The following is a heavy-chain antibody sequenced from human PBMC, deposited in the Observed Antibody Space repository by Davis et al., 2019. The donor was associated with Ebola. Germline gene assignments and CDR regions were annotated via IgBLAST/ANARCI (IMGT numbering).Heavy chain of an antibody. Sequence: ASVKVSCKASGYTFTSYGISWVRQAPGQGLEWMGWISAYNGNTNYAQKLQGRVTMTTDTSTSTAYMELRSLRSDDTAVYYCARVRAPYYYYYGMDVWGQGTTVTVSS. CDR2: ISAYNGNT. J-gene: IGHJ6*02. V-gene: IGHV1-18*01. CDR3: ARVRAPYYYYYGMDV. CDR1: GYTFTSYG. D-gene: IGHD4/OR15-4a*01.